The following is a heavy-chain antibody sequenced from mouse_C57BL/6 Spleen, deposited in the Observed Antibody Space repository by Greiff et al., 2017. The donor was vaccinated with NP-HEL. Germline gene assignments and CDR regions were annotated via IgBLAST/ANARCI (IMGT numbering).Heavy chain of an antibody. Sequence: EVQLQQSGPELVKPGASVKISCKASGYTFTDYYMNWVKQSHGKSLEWIGDINPNNGGTSYNQKFKGKATLTVDKSSSTAYMELRSLTSEDSAVYYCARPLYDYGPFAYWGQGTLVTVSA. V-gene: IGHV1-26*01. CDR1: GYTFTDYY. J-gene: IGHJ3*01. D-gene: IGHD2-4*01. CDR2: INPNNGGT. CDR3: ARPLYDYGPFAY.